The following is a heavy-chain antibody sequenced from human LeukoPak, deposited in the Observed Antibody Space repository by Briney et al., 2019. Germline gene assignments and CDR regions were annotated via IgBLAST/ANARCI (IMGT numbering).Heavy chain of an antibody. Sequence: GGSLRLSCAVTGFTFSSYWMSWVRQAPGKGLEWVSAISGSGGSTYYADSVKGRFTISRDNSKNTLYLQMNSLRAEDTAVYYCAKGNDYYDDWGQGTLVTVSS. D-gene: IGHD1-1*01. CDR3: AKGNDYYDD. J-gene: IGHJ4*02. CDR2: ISGSGGST. V-gene: IGHV3-23*01. CDR1: GFTFSSYW.